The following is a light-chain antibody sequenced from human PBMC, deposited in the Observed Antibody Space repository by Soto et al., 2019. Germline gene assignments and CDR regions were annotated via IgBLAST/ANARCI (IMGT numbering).Light chain of an antibody. V-gene: IGLV2-14*01. CDR2: DVS. CDR3: SSYTSSSTVV. J-gene: IGLJ2*01. CDR1: SSDVVGYNY. Sequence: QSVLTQPASVSGSPGQSITLSCTGTSSDVVGYNYVSWYQQHPGKAPKLMIYDVSNRPSGVSNRFSGSKSGNRASLTISGLQAEDEADYYCSSYTSSSTVVFGGGTTVTVL.